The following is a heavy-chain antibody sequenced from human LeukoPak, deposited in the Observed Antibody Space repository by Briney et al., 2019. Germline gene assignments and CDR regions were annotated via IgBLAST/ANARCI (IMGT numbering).Heavy chain of an antibody. J-gene: IGHJ5*02. CDR3: ARALRQQLVTGWFDP. D-gene: IGHD6-13*01. CDR2: IYHSGST. CDR1: GDSISSYY. V-gene: IGHV4-59*01. Sequence: PSETRSLNCTVSGDSISSYYWSWIRQPPGGGQEWVGYIYHSGSTNYNPSLKSRLTISLDTSKNQFSLNLISVTAADTAVYYCARALRQQLVTGWFDPWGQGTLVTVSS.